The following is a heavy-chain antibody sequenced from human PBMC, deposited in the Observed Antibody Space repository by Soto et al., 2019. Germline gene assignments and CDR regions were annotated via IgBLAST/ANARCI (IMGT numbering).Heavy chain of an antibody. Sequence: QSQTLSLTCAISGDSVSSNSAAWNWIRQSPSRGLEWLGRTYYRSKWYNDYAVSVKSRITINPDTSKNQFSLQLKSVTPEDTAVYYCAREGLRFLEWLLYSYGMDVWGQGTTVTVSS. D-gene: IGHD3-3*01. CDR1: GDSVSSNSAA. CDR3: AREGLRFLEWLLYSYGMDV. J-gene: IGHJ6*02. V-gene: IGHV6-1*01. CDR2: TYYRSKWYN.